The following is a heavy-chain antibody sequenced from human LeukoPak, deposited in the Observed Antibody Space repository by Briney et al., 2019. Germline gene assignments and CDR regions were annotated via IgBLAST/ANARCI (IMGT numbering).Heavy chain of an antibody. J-gene: IGHJ3*02. D-gene: IGHD5-24*01. V-gene: IGHV1-18*01. Sequence: ASVTVSRKSSGYTFTKYDIHWLRQAPGQGLEWVGWISPYIGKTYYSHKLQGRVNMTTDTSTSTANMELTSLRSDDTAVYSCARERHSGVWYMATTNLDTFYIWGQGTMVTVSS. CDR2: ISPYIGKT. CDR1: GYTFTKYD. CDR3: ARERHSGVWYMATTNLDTFYI.